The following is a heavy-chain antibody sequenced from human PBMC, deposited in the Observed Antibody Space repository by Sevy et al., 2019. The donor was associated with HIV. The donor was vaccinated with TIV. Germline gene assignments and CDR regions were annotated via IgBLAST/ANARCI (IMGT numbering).Heavy chain of an antibody. CDR2: IYHSGST. CDR3: ARDLRAVAGDYYYYGMDV. CDR1: GGSISSSNW. J-gene: IGHJ6*02. D-gene: IGHD6-19*01. Sequence: SETLSLTCAVSGGSISSSNWWSWVRQPPGKGLEWIGEIYHSGSTNYNPSLKSRVTISVDKSKNQFSLKLSSVTAEDTAVYYCARDLRAVAGDYYYYGMDVWGQGTTVTVSS. V-gene: IGHV4-4*02.